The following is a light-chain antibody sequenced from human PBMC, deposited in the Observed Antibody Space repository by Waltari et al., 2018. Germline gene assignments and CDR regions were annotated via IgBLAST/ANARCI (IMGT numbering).Light chain of an antibody. CDR2: DAS. CDR3: QQYDNVPFT. CDR1: QDISNY. V-gene: IGKV1-33*01. Sequence: DIQMTQSPSSLSASVGDRVTIACQASQDISNYINWYQQKPGKAPKLLIYDASNLSTGVPSRFSGGGSGTTLTLIISSLQPEDLAIYFCQQYDNVPFTFGPGTRVDFK. J-gene: IGKJ3*01.